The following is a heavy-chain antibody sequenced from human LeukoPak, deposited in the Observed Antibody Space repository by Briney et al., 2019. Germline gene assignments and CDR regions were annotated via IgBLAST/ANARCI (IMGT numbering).Heavy chain of an antibody. J-gene: IGHJ4*02. Sequence: GGSLRLSCAASGFTFSNYNMNWVRQAPGKGLEWISYMSSTRPTIYYSNSVAGRFTISRDDAKNLLYLDMNSLRAEDTAVYYCARGHTAVTRHFDFWGQGTLVTVSS. CDR3: ARGHTAVTRHFDF. V-gene: IGHV3-48*04. CDR2: MSSTRPTI. CDR1: GFTFSNYN. D-gene: IGHD4-17*01.